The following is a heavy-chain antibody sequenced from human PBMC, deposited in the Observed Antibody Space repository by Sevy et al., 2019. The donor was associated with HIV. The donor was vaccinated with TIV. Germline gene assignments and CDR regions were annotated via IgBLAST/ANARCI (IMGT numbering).Heavy chain of an antibody. D-gene: IGHD3-10*01. J-gene: IGHJ6*02. CDR2: ISHDGSNK. CDR3: AKGMYAVYYGSGSGFYYGMDV. CDR1: GFTFSSYG. V-gene: IGHV3-30*18. Sequence: GGSLRLSCAASGFTFSSYGMHWVRQAPGKGLEWVAVISHDGSNKYYADSVKGRFTISRDNSKNTLYLQMNSLRAEDTAVYYCAKGMYAVYYGSGSGFYYGMDVWGQGTTVTVSS.